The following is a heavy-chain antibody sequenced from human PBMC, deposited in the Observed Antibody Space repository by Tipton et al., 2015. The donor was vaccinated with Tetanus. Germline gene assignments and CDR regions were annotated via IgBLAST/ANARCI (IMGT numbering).Heavy chain of an antibody. D-gene: IGHD3-16*02. CDR1: GFTVSSNY. J-gene: IGHJ3*02. CDR2: IYSGGST. V-gene: IGHV3-53*01. Sequence: SLRLSCAASGFTVSSNYMSWVRQAPGKGLEWVSVIYSGGSTYYADSVKGRFTISRDNSKNTLYLQMNSLRAEDTAVYYCARDRGMITFGGVIARDGAFDIWGQGTMVTVSS. CDR3: ARDRGMITFGGVIARDGAFDI.